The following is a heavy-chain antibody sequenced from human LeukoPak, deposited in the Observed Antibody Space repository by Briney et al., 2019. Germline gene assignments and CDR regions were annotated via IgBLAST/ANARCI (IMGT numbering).Heavy chain of an antibody. CDR1: GYIFTSYY. CDR2: IDPNSGAT. V-gene: IGHV1-2*02. Sequence: ASVKVSCKASGYIFTSYYMHWVRQAPGQGLEWMGWIDPNSGATNYAQRFQGRVTMTRDTSITAAYMELSRLTSDDTAVYYCARPYNSGPVFYYMAVWGKGTTVTVSS. J-gene: IGHJ6*03. CDR3: ARPYNSGPVFYYMAV. D-gene: IGHD3-10*01.